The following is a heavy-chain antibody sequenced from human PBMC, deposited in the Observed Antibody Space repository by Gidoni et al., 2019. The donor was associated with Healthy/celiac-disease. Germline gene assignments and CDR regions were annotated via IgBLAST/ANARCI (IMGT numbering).Heavy chain of an antibody. D-gene: IGHD4-17*01. CDR1: GFTFSSYG. Sequence: QVQLVESGGGVVQPGRSLRLRCAASGFTFSSYGMHWVRQALGKGLGGVAVISYDGSNKYYADSVKGRFTISRDNSKDTLYLQMNSLRAEDTAVYYCAKDSGKTTVTRLNWFDPWGQGTLVTVSS. CDR3: AKDSGKTTVTRLNWFDP. V-gene: IGHV3-30*18. CDR2: ISYDGSNK. J-gene: IGHJ5*02.